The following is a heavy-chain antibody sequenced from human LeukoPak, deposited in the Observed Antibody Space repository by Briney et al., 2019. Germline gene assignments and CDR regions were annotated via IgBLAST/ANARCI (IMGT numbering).Heavy chain of an antibody. Sequence: PSETLSLTCTVSGGSISTYYWSWIRQPPGKGLEWIGYIHYSGTTNYNPFLKNRVTISLDTSKNQFSLNLSSVTAADTAVYYCARMGGYSGYATHWGQGTLVTVSS. D-gene: IGHD5-12*01. V-gene: IGHV4-59*08. CDR1: GGSISTYY. CDR3: ARMGGYSGYATH. CDR2: IHYSGTT. J-gene: IGHJ4*02.